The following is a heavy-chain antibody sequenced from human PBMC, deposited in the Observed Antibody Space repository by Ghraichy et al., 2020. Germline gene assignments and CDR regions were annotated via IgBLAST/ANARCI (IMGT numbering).Heavy chain of an antibody. CDR2: ISSSSSYI. D-gene: IGHD3-3*01. V-gene: IGHV3-21*01. CDR1: GFTFSSYS. Sequence: GGSLRLSCAASGFTFSSYSMNWVRQAPGKGLEWVSSISSSSSYIYYADSVKGRFTISRDNAKNSLYLQMNSLRAEDTAVYYCARDSSYYDFWSGHNWFDPWGQGTLVTVSS. J-gene: IGHJ5*02. CDR3: ARDSSYYDFWSGHNWFDP.